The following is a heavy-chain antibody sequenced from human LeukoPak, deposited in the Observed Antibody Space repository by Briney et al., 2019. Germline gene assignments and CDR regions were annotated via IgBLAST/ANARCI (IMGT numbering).Heavy chain of an antibody. CDR1: GFTFSSYA. V-gene: IGHV3-23*01. D-gene: IGHD6-13*01. CDR3: ARDTRSSTWHAAPTVDCYYYGMDV. Sequence: PGGSLRLSCAASGFTFSSYAMSWVRQAPGKGLEWVSAISGSGGSTYYADSVKGRFTISRDNSKNTLYLQMNSLRAEDTAVYYCARDTRSSTWHAAPTVDCYYYGMDVWGQGTTVTVSS. J-gene: IGHJ6*02. CDR2: ISGSGGST.